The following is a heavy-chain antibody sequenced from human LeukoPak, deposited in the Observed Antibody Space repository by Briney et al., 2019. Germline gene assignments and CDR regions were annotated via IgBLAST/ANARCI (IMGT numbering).Heavy chain of an antibody. CDR3: ARGAYGSGSYYNSFDY. CDR2: ISSSSSYI. V-gene: IGHV3-21*01. D-gene: IGHD3-10*01. J-gene: IGHJ4*02. Sequence: PGGSLRLFCAASGFTFSSYEMNWVRQAPGKGLEWGSSISSSSSYIYYADSVKGRFTISRDNAKNSLYLQMNSLRAEDTAVYYCARGAYGSGSYYNSFDYWGQGTLVTVSS. CDR1: GFTFSSYE.